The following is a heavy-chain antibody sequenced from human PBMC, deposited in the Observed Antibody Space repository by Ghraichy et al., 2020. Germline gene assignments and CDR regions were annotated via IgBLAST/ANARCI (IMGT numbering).Heavy chain of an antibody. D-gene: IGHD4-17*01. J-gene: IGHJ5*02. CDR3: AKGGLTVYGDRNWFDP. CDR2: ISGSGGTT. CDR1: GFTFSSYA. Sequence: GGSLRLSCAASGFTFSSYAMSWVRQAPGKGLEWVSGISGSGGTTYYADSVQGRFTISRDNSKNTLYLQMHSLRAEDTAEYYCAKGGLTVYGDRNWFDPWGQGTLVTVSS. V-gene: IGHV3-23*01.